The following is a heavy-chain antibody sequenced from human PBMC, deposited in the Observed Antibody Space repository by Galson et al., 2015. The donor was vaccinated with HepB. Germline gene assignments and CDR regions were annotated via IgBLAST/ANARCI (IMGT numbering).Heavy chain of an antibody. CDR2: INHSGST. V-gene: IGHV4-34*01. J-gene: IGHJ3*01. CDR1: GGYFNGYF. Sequence: LTCAVYGGYFNGYFWAWIRQPPGKGLEWIVEINHSGSTTYSPSLKSRVTISIDTSKNQFSLMLTSVTAADTAVYYCARGNDFGSGTFYKEDAFECWGQGTIVTVSS. D-gene: IGHD3-10*01. CDR3: ARGNDFGSGTFYKEDAFEC.